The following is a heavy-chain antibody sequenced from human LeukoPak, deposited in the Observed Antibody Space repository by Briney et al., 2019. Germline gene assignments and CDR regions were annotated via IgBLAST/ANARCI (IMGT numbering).Heavy chain of an antibody. CDR2: IYYSGST. D-gene: IGHD3-3*01. J-gene: IGHJ5*02. CDR1: GGSISSYY. Sequence: SETLSLTCTVSGGSISSYYWSWIRQPPGKGLERIGYIYYSGSTNYNPSLKSRVTISVDTSKNQFSLKLSSVTAADTAVYYCARLGGGYDFWSGYSRNWFDPWGQGTLVTVSS. V-gene: IGHV4-59*08. CDR3: ARLGGGYDFWSGYSRNWFDP.